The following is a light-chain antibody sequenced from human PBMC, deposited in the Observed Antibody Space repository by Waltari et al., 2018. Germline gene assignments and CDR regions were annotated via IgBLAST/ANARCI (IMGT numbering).Light chain of an antibody. Sequence: QSVLTQPPSVSGAPGQRVTISCTGSRSNIGAGYDVHWSPQLPGTAPKLLIYGNSNRPSGVPDRFSGSKSGTSASLAITGLQAEDEADYYCQSYDSSLSGSWVFGGGTKLTVL. V-gene: IGLV1-40*01. CDR2: GNS. J-gene: IGLJ3*02. CDR3: QSYDSSLSGSWV. CDR1: RSNIGAGYD.